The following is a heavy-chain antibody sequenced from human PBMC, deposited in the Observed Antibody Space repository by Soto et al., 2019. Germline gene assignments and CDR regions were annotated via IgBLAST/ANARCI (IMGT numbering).Heavy chain of an antibody. D-gene: IGHD4-17*01. J-gene: IGHJ6*02. CDR1: GYSFTTYW. CDR2: IYPGDSDT. Sequence: GESLKISCKASGYSFTTYWIGWVRQMPGKGLEWVGIIYPGDSDTRYSPSFQGQVTISADKSISTAYLQWSSLKASDTAMYFCARQHGVDSTDHYCHGLNFWGQGTTVIVSS. CDR3: ARQHGVDSTDHYCHGLNF. V-gene: IGHV5-51*01.